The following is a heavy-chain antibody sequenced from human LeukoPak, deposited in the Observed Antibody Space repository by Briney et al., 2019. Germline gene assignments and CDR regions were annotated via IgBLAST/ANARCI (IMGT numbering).Heavy chain of an antibody. V-gene: IGHV1-2*02. Sequence: ASVKVSCKASGYTFTGYYMHWVRQAPGQGLEWIGWINPNSGGTNYAQKFQGRVTMTRDTSISTAYMELSRLRSDDTAVYYCARAPRRYCSSTSCFDYWGQGTLVTVSS. CDR2: INPNSGGT. D-gene: IGHD2-2*01. CDR3: ARAPRRYCSSTSCFDY. J-gene: IGHJ4*02. CDR1: GYTFTGYY.